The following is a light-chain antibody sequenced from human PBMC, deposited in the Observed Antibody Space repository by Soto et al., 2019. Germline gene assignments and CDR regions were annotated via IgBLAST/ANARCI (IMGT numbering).Light chain of an antibody. CDR2: DAS. V-gene: IGKV3-11*01. J-gene: IGKJ4*01. Sequence: EIVLTQSPATLSLSPGERATLSCRASQSVSSYLAWYQQKPGQAPRLLIYDASNRATGIPARFSGSGSGTDFTLTISSLEPEDGAVYYCQQRSNWPGLTFVVGTKGDIK. CDR3: QQRSNWPGLT. CDR1: QSVSSY.